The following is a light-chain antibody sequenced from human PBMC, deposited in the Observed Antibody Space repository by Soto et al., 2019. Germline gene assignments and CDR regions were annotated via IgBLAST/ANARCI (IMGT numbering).Light chain of an antibody. CDR2: AAS. Sequence: DIQMTQSPSSLSASVGDRVTITCRASQSVSNYLNCYQQKPGKAPNLLIYAASNLQSGVPLRFSGSGSGTEFTLTISSLQPKDFATYSWQQGYSPPPTFGPGTRLDIK. CDR3: QQGYSPPPT. V-gene: IGKV1-39*01. CDR1: QSVSNY. J-gene: IGKJ5*01.